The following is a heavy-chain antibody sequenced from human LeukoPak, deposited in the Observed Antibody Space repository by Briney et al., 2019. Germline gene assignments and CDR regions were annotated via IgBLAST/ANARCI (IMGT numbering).Heavy chain of an antibody. J-gene: IGHJ4*02. V-gene: IGHV3-74*01. D-gene: IGHD1-20*01. CDR3: ARSNWNFDY. CDR2: INSDGSNI. CDR1: GFTFSSYR. Sequence: GGSLRLSCAASGFTFSSYRMHWVRQAPEKGLVWVSRINSDGSNIDYADSVKGRFTISRDNAKNTLYLQMNSLRAEDTAVYYCARSNWNFDYWGQGTLVTVSS.